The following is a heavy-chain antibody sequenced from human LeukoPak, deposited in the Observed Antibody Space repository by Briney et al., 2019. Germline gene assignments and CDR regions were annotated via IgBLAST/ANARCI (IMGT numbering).Heavy chain of an antibody. J-gene: IGHJ4*02. CDR1: GFTFSSYV. V-gene: IGHV3-23*01. Sequence: GGSLRLSCAASGFTFSSYVMTWVRQAPGKGLEWVSSISASGGTTYYADSVKGRFTISRDNSKNTVYMQMNSLSAEDTAVYYCAKRKVATEYYFDYWGQGTLVTVSS. CDR2: ISASGGTT. D-gene: IGHD1-26*01. CDR3: AKRKVATEYYFDY.